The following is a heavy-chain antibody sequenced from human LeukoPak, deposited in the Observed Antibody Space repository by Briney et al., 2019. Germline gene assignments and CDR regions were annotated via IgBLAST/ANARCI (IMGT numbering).Heavy chain of an antibody. CDR2: IYSGGTT. CDR1: GFTVSNNY. Sequence: GGFLRLSCAASGFTVSNNYMNWVRQAPGKGLEWVSVIYSGGTTYYADSVKGRFTISRDNSKNTLYLQMNSLRAEDTAVYYCARDRSVRSGSYAEGYSYYYGMDVWGQGTTVTVSS. CDR3: ARDRSVRSGSYAEGYSYYYGMDV. V-gene: IGHV3-53*01. J-gene: IGHJ6*02. D-gene: IGHD1-26*01.